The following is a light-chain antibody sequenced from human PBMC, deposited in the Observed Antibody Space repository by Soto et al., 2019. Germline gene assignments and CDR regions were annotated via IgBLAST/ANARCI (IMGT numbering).Light chain of an antibody. V-gene: IGKV1-8*01. Sequence: AIRMTQSPSSLSASTGDRVTITCRASQGISSYLAWYQQKPGKAPKLLIYAASTLQSGVPSRFSGSESGTEFTLTISSPQPEDFATYYCLHLNNYPRTFGQGTKVDIK. J-gene: IGKJ1*01. CDR3: LHLNNYPRT. CDR1: QGISSY. CDR2: AAS.